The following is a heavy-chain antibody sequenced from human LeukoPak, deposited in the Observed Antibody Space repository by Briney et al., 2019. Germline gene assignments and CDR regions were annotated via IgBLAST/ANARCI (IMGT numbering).Heavy chain of an antibody. Sequence: GESLKISCKGSGYSFTNYWIGWVRQMPGKGLEWMGIIYPGDSDTRYSPSFQGQVTISADKSINTAYLQRRSLKASDTAMYYCARHTDYYYMDVWGKGTTVTVSS. J-gene: IGHJ6*03. D-gene: IGHD2-8*02. CDR3: ARHTDYYYMDV. CDR1: GYSFTNYW. V-gene: IGHV5-51*01. CDR2: IYPGDSDT.